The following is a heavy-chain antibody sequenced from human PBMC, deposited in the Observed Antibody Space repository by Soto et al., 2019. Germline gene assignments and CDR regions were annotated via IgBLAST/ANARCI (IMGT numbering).Heavy chain of an antibody. CDR3: ARAPSSPLTGYGMDV. D-gene: IGHD2-2*01. J-gene: IGHJ6*02. CDR1: GFTFSSYA. CDR2: ISSSSSYI. V-gene: IGHV3-21*01. Sequence: EVQLLESGGGLVQPGGSLRLSCAASGFTFSSYAMSWVRQAPGKGLEWVSAISSSSSYIYYADSVKGRFTISRDNAKNSLYLQMNSLRAEDTAVYYCARAPSSPLTGYGMDVWGQGTTVTVSS.